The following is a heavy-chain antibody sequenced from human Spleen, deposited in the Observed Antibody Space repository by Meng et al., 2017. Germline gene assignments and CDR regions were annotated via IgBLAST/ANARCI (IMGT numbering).Heavy chain of an antibody. CDR1: GFSFDYYS. CDR3: AKNEGSGSYYPIDS. J-gene: IGHJ4*02. Sequence: GESLKISCEASGFSFDYYSMTWVRQAPGKGLEWVSGISGRGTTTYYADSVQGRFTISRDSFKDTLYLQMDSLRAEDTAVYYCAKNEGSGSYYPIDSWGQGTLVTVSS. D-gene: IGHD3-22*01. V-gene: IGHV3-23*01. CDR2: ISGRGTTT.